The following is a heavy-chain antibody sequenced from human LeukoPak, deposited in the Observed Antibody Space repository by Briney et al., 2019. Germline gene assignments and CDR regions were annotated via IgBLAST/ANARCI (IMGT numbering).Heavy chain of an antibody. Sequence: ASVKVSCKASGYTFTSYGISWVRQAPGQGLEWMGWISAYSGNTNYAQKLQGRVTMTTDTSTSTAYMELRSLRSDDTAVYYCARTYSSSWYGLVYYFDYWGQGTLVTVSS. CDR3: ARTYSSSWYGLVYYFDY. J-gene: IGHJ4*02. CDR1: GYTFTSYG. V-gene: IGHV1-18*01. CDR2: ISAYSGNT. D-gene: IGHD6-13*01.